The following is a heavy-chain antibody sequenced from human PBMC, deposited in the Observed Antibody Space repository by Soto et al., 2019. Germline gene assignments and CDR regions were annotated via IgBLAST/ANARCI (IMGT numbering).Heavy chain of an antibody. CDR2: IYYSGSA. D-gene: IGHD5-12*01. J-gene: IGHJ6*02. Sequence: SETLSLTCTVSGGSISSYYWSWIRQPPGMGLEWIGYIYYSGSANYNHSLKSRVTISVDTSKNQFSLKLSSVTAADTAVYYCARVGRDGYNYQGYYYYGMDVWGRGTTVTVSS. V-gene: IGHV4-59*01. CDR3: ARVGRDGYNYQGYYYYGMDV. CDR1: GGSISSYY.